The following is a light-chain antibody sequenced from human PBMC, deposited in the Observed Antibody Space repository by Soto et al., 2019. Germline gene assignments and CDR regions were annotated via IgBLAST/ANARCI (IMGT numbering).Light chain of an antibody. V-gene: IGLV2-11*01. CDR1: SSDIGSCDF. J-gene: IGLJ7*01. CDR3: CSYPRSATERR. Sequence: QSALIQPPSVSGSPGQSVTISCTGTSSDIGSCDFVSWYPQHPGTVPKTMMYNVNTQPSGVPDRFSGSKSGNPASMTISGLQAEDEADYECCSYPRSATERRVGGGTQLTVL. CDR2: NVN.